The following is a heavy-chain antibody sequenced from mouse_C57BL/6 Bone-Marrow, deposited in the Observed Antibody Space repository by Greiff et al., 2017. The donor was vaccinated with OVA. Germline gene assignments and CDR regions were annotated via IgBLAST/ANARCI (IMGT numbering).Heavy chain of an antibody. J-gene: IGHJ2*01. Sequence: VKLVESGPGLVAPSQSLSITCTVSGFSLTSYAISWVRQPPGKGLEWLGVIWTGRGTNYNSAHKARLSISKDNSKSQVFLKMNSLQTDDTARYYCAKKAQATGYYFDYWGQGTTLTVSS. CDR3: AKKAQATGYYFDY. CDR2: IWTGRGT. D-gene: IGHD3-2*02. V-gene: IGHV2-9-1*01. CDR1: GFSLTSYA.